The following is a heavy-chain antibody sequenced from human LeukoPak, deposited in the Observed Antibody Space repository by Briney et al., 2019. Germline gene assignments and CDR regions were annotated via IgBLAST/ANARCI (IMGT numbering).Heavy chain of an antibody. Sequence: GESLQISCKASGYSFTTYWIGWVRQAPGKGLEWMGIIYPGDSDTRYSPSFQGQVTISADKSISTAYLQWSSLKASDTAMYYCASSGRYCSSTSCYEGDYYYYYGMDVWGQGTTVTVSS. V-gene: IGHV5-51*01. CDR3: ASSGRYCSSTSCYEGDYYYYYGMDV. D-gene: IGHD2-2*01. CDR1: GYSFTTYW. J-gene: IGHJ6*02. CDR2: IYPGDSDT.